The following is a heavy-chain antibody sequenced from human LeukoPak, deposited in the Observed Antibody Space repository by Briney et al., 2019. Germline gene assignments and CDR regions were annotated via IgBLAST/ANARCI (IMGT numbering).Heavy chain of an antibody. Sequence: SETLSLTCTVSGGSISSHYWSWIRQPPGKGLEWIGYIYYSGSTNYNPSLKSRVTISVDTSKNQFSLKLSSVTAADTAVYYCATGGSSIRSGWSFGCFDPWGKEPLLPVS. CDR2: IYYSGST. CDR3: ATGGSSIRSGWSFGCFDP. J-gene: IGHJ5*02. V-gene: IGHV4-59*11. CDR1: GGSISSHY. D-gene: IGHD3-3*02.